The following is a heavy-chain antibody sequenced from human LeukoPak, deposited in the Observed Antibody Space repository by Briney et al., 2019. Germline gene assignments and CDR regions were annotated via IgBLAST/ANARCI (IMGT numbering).Heavy chain of an antibody. V-gene: IGHV1-2*02. CDR2: INPTSGGT. CDR3: ARSQWLIDASIDY. D-gene: IGHD6-19*01. CDR1: GYTFTGYY. J-gene: IGHJ4*02. Sequence: ASVKVSCEASGYTFTGYYMRWVRQAPGQGLEWMGWINPTSGGTKYAQKFQGRVTMTRDTSISTAYMELSRLRSDDTAVYYCARSQWLIDASIDYWGQGTLVTVSS.